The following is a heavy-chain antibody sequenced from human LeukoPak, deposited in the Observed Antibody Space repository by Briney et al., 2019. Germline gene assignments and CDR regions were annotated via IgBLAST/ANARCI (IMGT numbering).Heavy chain of an antibody. V-gene: IGHV1-18*01. CDR3: ARDRVVVATTPAFGY. Sequence: GASVKVSCKASGYTFTSYGISWVRQAPGQGLEWMGWISAYNGNTNYAQKLQGRVTMTTDTSTSTAYMELRSLRSDDTAVYYCARDRVVVATTPAFGYWGQGTLVTASS. J-gene: IGHJ4*02. D-gene: IGHD5-12*01. CDR1: GYTFTSYG. CDR2: ISAYNGNT.